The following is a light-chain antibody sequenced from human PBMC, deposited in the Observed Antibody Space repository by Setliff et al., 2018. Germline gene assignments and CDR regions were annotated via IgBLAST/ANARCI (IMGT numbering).Light chain of an antibody. CDR1: NSDVGGYSY. CDR3: SSYAGFNNFV. Sequence: QSALTQPAAVSGSPGQSIAISCAGTNSDVGGYSYVSWYQQHPNKAPKLLIYEVTKRPSGVSDRFSGSKSGNTASLTVSGLQAEDEADYYCSSYAGFNNFVFGTGTKVTVL. J-gene: IGLJ1*01. V-gene: IGLV2-8*01. CDR2: EVT.